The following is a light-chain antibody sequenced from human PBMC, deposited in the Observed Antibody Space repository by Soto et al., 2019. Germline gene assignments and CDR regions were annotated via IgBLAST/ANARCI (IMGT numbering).Light chain of an antibody. J-gene: IGKJ1*01. V-gene: IGKV3-20*01. Sequence: IELTQSPGTLSLSPGERATLYCRASQSVSSSYLAWYQQKPGQAPRLLIYGASSRATGIPDRFSGSGSGTDFTLTISRLEPEDFAVYYCQQYGSSPRTFGQGTKVDIK. CDR2: GAS. CDR1: QSVSSSY. CDR3: QQYGSSPRT.